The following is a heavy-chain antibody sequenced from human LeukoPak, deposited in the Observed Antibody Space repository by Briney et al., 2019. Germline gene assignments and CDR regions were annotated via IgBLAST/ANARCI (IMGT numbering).Heavy chain of an antibody. V-gene: IGHV4-59*08. CDR2: IDYSGRT. Sequence: SETLSLTCTVSGGSISSYYCAWIRQPPGKGLEWIGYIDYSGRTNYNPSLKSRVTMSIDTSKNQFSLKLSSVIAADTAMYYCARLTNFGGGRFDPWGQGTLVTVSS. CDR1: GGSISSYY. CDR3: ARLTNFGGGRFDP. D-gene: IGHD3-3*01. J-gene: IGHJ5*02.